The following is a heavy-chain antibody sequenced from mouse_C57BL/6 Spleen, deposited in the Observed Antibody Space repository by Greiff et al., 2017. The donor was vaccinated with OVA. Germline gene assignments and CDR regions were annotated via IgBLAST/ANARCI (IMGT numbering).Heavy chain of an antibody. CDR2: FHPYNDNT. CDR1: GYTFTTYP. CDR3: ARRYGYDSSFAY. V-gene: IGHV1-47*01. J-gene: IGHJ3*01. Sequence: QVQLQQSGAELVKPGASVKMSCKASGYTFTTYPIEWMKQNHGKSLEWIGNFHPYNDNTKYNEKFKGKATLTVEQSSSTVYLELSRLTSDYSAVYYCARRYGYDSSFAYWGQGTLVTVSA. D-gene: IGHD2-2*01.